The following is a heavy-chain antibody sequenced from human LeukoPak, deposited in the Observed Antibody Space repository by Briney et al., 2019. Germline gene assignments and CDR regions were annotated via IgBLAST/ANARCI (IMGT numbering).Heavy chain of an antibody. CDR1: GLTFSRYW. CDR3: AGGAGWTSDI. CDR2: IKQDGSEK. J-gene: IGHJ3*02. V-gene: IGHV3-7*01. D-gene: IGHD6-19*01. Sequence: GGSLRLSCAASGLTFSRYWMNWVPQAPGKGLEGLANIKQDGSEKYCVDSVKGRFTISRDNAQNLVYLQLNSLRADDTAVYYCAGGAGWTSDIWGQGTLVIVSS.